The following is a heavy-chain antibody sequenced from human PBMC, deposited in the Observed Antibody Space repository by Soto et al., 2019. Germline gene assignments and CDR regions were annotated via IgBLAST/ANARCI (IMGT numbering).Heavy chain of an antibody. V-gene: IGHV1-18*01. CDR3: AIRGYSGYDYNTKYIENDY. Sequence: GASVKVSCKASGYTFTSYGISWVRQAPGQGLEWMGWISAYNGNTNYAQKLQGRVTMTKDTSTDTAYMELSSLRSEDTAVYYCAIRGYSGYDYNTKYIENDYWGQGTLVTVSS. CDR2: ISAYNGNT. CDR1: GYTFTSYG. D-gene: IGHD5-12*01. J-gene: IGHJ4*02.